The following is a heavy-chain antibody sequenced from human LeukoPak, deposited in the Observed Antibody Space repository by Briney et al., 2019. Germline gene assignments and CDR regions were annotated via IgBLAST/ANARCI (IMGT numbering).Heavy chain of an antibody. CDR1: GGAFSSYA. V-gene: IGHV1-69*01. D-gene: IGHD5-24*01. J-gene: IGHJ4*02. Sequence: GSSVKVSSKASGGAFSSYAISWVRQAPRQGREWMGGIIPIFGTANYTQKFQGRVTITADESTSTAYMELSSLRSEDTAVYYCARQRATAPLEYWGQGTLVTVSS. CDR2: IIPIFGTA. CDR3: ARQRATAPLEY.